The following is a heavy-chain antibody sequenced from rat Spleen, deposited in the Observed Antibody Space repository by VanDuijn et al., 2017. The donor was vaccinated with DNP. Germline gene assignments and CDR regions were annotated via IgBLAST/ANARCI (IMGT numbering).Heavy chain of an antibody. J-gene: IGHJ3*01. CDR3: ARDRTGTWFAY. Sequence: EVHLVESGGGLVQPGRSLKLSCADSGFTFSDYYMAWVRQAPTKGLEWVASISYDGSTTYYRDSVKGRFTISRDNAKSSLYLQMDSLRSEDTATYYCARDRTGTWFAYWGQGTLVTVSS. V-gene: IGHV5-20*01. CDR1: GFTFSDYY. D-gene: IGHD5-1*01. CDR2: ISYDGSTT.